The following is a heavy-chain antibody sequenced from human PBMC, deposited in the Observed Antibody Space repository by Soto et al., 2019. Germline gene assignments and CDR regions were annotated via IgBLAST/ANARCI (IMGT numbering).Heavy chain of an antibody. CDR3: AGLGGRAGCRTSCYPFDS. CDR1: GGSISSGDYY. V-gene: IGHV4-30-4*01. CDR2: IYYSGST. J-gene: IGHJ4*02. Sequence: QVQLQESGPGLVKPSQTLSLTCTVSGGSISSGDYYWNWIRQPPGKGLDWIGYIYYSGSTYYNPSLKRRVTISVATSKNQFSLKLTPVSAADTAVYDCAGLGGRAGCRTSCYPFDSWGQDTLVTVSS. D-gene: IGHD2-2*01.